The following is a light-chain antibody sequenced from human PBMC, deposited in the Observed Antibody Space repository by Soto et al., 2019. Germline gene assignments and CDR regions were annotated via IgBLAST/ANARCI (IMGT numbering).Light chain of an antibody. Sequence: QPVLTQSPSASASLGASVKLTCTLSSGHSSYAIAWHQQRPEKGPRYLMRLDSDGSHYKGDGIPDRFSGSSSGTERYLTISSLQSEDEADYYCQTWGTGIRVFGGGTKLTVL. CDR2: LDSDGSH. CDR3: QTWGTGIRV. V-gene: IGLV4-69*01. J-gene: IGLJ3*02. CDR1: SGHSSYA.